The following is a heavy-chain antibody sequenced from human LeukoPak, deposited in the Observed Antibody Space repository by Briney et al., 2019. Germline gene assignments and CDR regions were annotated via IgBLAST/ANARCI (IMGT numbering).Heavy chain of an antibody. J-gene: IGHJ3*02. V-gene: IGHV1-18*01. CDR3: ARSQYDVAGLGDIVVVVAATGAFDI. Sequence: GASVKVSCKASGYTFTSYDISWVRQAPGQGLEWMGWISRYNGNTNYAQKLQGRVTMTTDTSTSTAYMELRSLRSDDTAVYYCARSQYDVAGLGDIVVVVAATGAFDIWGQGTMVTVSS. D-gene: IGHD2-15*01. CDR1: GYTFTSYD. CDR2: ISRYNGNT.